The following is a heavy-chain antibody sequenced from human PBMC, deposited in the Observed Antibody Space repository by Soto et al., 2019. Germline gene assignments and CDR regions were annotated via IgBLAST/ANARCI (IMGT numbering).Heavy chain of an antibody. Sequence: ASVKVSCKSCEYTFTDSYIHWVRQAPGQGLEWMGLINPSGGSTSYAQKFQGRVTMTRDTSTSTVYMELSSLRSEDTAVYYCASAGYSPNRYAFWARGTSVTVS. CDR3: ASAGYSPNRYAF. CDR1: EYTFTDSY. CDR2: INPSGGST. J-gene: IGHJ4*02. V-gene: IGHV1-46*01. D-gene: IGHD6-13*01.